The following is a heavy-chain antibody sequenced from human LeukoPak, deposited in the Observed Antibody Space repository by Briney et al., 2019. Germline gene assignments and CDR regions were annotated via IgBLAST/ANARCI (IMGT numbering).Heavy chain of an antibody. CDR3: ATGNRDGYNLPLWY. V-gene: IGHV3-21*01. D-gene: IGHD5-24*01. CDR2: ISSSSSYI. Sequence: GRSLRLSCAASGFTFSSYSMNWVRQAPGKGLEWVSSISSSSSYIYYADSVKGRFTISRDNAKNSLYLQMNSLRAEDTAVYYCATGNRDGYNLPLWYWGQGTLVTVSS. J-gene: IGHJ4*02. CDR1: GFTFSSYS.